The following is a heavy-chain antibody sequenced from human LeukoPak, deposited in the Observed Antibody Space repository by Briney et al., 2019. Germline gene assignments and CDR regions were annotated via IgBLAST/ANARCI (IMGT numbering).Heavy chain of an antibody. J-gene: IGHJ4*02. V-gene: IGHV3-30-3*01. CDR2: MTDDGSEK. CDR1: GFTLSRFA. CDR3: AREADSGYYRTVDY. D-gene: IGHD2-15*01. Sequence: PSGRSLALSCTASGFTLSRFAMHWVRQAPGKGLEWLGHMTDDGSEKHYVDSVRGRFTISRDPSKNTLYLEMTSLRTEDTAVYYCAREADSGYYRTVDYWGQGTMVTVS.